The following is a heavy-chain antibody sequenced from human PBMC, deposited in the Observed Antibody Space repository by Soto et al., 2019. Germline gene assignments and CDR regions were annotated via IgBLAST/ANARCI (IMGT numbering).Heavy chain of an antibody. J-gene: IGHJ5*02. D-gene: IGHD3-3*01. CDR2: INRDGSST. Sequence: EVQLVESGGGLVQPGGSLRLSCAASGFTFSSYWMHWVRQAPGKGLVWVSRINRDGSSTSYADSVKGRFTISRDNAKKTLYLQMNSVRAEDTAVYYCAREESITIFGVVGSNGFDPGGQGTLVTVSS. CDR3: AREESITIFGVVGSNGFDP. V-gene: IGHV3-74*01. CDR1: GFTFSSYW.